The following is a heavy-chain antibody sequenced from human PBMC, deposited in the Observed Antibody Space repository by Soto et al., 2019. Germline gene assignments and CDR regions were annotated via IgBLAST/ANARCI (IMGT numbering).Heavy chain of an antibody. V-gene: IGHV1-18*01. CDR3: AVGYCSITTYVTAAGSSCDF. D-gene: IGHD2-2*03. J-gene: IGHJ4*02. CDR1: GNRFTSYG. CDR2: ISPYSGNT. Sequence: QVQLVQSGPEVKKPGASVTVSCKASGNRFTSYGFSWVRQAPGQGLEWMGWISPYSGNTKYSQNVQGRITMTADTSTSTAYLELRSLRSDDTAVYYCAVGYCSITTYVTAAGSSCDFWGPGTLLNVSS.